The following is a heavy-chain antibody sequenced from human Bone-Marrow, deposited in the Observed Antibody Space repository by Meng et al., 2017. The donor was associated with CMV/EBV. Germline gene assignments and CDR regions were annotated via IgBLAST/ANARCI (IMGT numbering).Heavy chain of an antibody. CDR2: ISSSSSYI. V-gene: IGHV3-21*01. CDR1: GFTFSSYS. Sequence: GESLKISCAASGFTFSSYSMNWVRQAPGKGLEWFSSISSSSSYIYYADSVKGRFTISRDNAKNSLYLQMNSLRAEDTAVYYCAKVAPTYYYGMDVWGQGTTVTVSS. CDR3: AKVAPTYYYGMDV. J-gene: IGHJ6*02. D-gene: IGHD2-15*01.